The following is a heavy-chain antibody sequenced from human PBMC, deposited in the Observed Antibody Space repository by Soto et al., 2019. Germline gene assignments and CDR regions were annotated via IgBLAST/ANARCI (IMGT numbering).Heavy chain of an antibody. CDR1: GGTFSSYA. V-gene: IGHV1-69*01. CDR2: IIPIFGTA. Sequence: QVQLVQSGAEVKKPGSSVKVSCKASGGTFSSYAISWVRQAPGQGLEWMGGIIPIFGTANYAQKFQGRVMITADESTSTAYMELSSLRSEDTAVYYCARDRDYGSTRDYFDYWGQGTLVTVSS. D-gene: IGHD4-17*01. CDR3: ARDRDYGSTRDYFDY. J-gene: IGHJ4*02.